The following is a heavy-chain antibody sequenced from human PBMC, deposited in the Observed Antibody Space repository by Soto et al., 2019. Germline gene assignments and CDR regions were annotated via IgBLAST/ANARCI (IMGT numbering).Heavy chain of an antibody. CDR1: GYTLTGYY. CDR3: ARSYGSGAYGMDV. Sequence: GASVKVSCKASGYTLTGYYMHWVRQAPGQGLEWMGWINPNSGGTNYAQKFQGWVTMTRDTSISTAYMELSRLRSDDTAVYYCARSYGSGAYGMDVWGQGXTVTVSS. J-gene: IGHJ6*02. CDR2: INPNSGGT. V-gene: IGHV1-2*04. D-gene: IGHD3-10*01.